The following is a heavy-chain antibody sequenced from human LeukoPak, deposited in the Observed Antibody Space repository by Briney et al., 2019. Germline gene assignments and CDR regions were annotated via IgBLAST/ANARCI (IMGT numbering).Heavy chain of an antibody. V-gene: IGHV1-18*01. Sequence: ASVKVSCKASGYTFTSYGISWVRQAPGQGLEWMGWISAYNGNTNYAQKLQGRVTMTTDTSTSTAYMELSSLRSEDTAVYYCARDSRSYYDILTGYYYFDYWGQGTLVTVSS. CDR3: ARDSRSYYDILTGYYYFDY. CDR1: GYTFTSYG. CDR2: ISAYNGNT. D-gene: IGHD3-9*01. J-gene: IGHJ4*02.